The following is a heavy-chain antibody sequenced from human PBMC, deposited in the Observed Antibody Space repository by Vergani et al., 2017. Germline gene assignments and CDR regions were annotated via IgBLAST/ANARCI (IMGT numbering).Heavy chain of an antibody. CDR2: MYHSGST. CDR3: GRVADFYGLGSRLLDL. D-gene: IGHD3-10*01. CDR1: GGSMSGYY. Sequence: QVRLQESGPGLVKPSETLSLTCSVSGGSMSGYYWSWIRQPPGKELGWIGYMYHSGSTNYNHSLETRVTISGDTSKNQFSLKLNSVTAADTAVYYCGRVADFYGLGSRLLDLWGQGILVTVSS. J-gene: IGHJ5*02. V-gene: IGHV4-59*01.